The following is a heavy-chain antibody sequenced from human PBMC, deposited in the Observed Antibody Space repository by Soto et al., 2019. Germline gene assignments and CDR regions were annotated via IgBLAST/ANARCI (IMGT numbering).Heavy chain of an antibody. Sequence: SPTHSLTCVISGDRVSGNSTAWDGISHSPSRFLEWLGRTYYRSKWYNDYAVSVKSRITINPDTSKNQFSLQLNSVTPEDTAVYYCARDERLIAVAGMYGMDVWGQGTTVTVSS. CDR2: TYYRSKWYN. J-gene: IGHJ6*02. CDR3: ARDERLIAVAGMYGMDV. CDR1: GDRVSGNSTA. V-gene: IGHV6-1*01. D-gene: IGHD6-19*01.